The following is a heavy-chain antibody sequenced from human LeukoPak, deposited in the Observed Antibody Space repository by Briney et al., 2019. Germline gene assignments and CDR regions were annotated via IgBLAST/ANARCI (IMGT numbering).Heavy chain of an antibody. CDR1: GGSISSYY. Sequence: SETLSLTCTVSGGSISSYYWSWIRQHPGKGLEWIGYIYYSGSTKYNPSLKSRVTISVDTSKNQFSLKLSSVTAADTAVYYCAREYGDYNLGSYGMDVWGQGTTVTVSS. CDR3: AREYGDYNLGSYGMDV. V-gene: IGHV4-59*01. CDR2: IYYSGST. D-gene: IGHD4-17*01. J-gene: IGHJ6*02.